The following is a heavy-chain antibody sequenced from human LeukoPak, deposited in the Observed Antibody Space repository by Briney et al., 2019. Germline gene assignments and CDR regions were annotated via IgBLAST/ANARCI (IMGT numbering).Heavy chain of an antibody. CDR2: INIFGSTI. D-gene: IGHD1-26*01. CDR3: ARDRRYSGSFYVRWGQFFDY. J-gene: IGHJ4*02. CDR1: GFTFSSYA. V-gene: IGHV3-48*01. Sequence: GGSLRLSCAASGFTFSSYAMHWVRQAPGKGLEWVSYINIFGSTIYYADSVKGRFTISRDNAKNSLYLQMNSLRAEDTAVYYCARDRRYSGSFYVRWGQFFDYWGQGTLVTVSS.